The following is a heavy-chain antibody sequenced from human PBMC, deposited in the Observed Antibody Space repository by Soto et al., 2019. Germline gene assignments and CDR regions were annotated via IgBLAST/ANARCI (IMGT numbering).Heavy chain of an antibody. Sequence: SETLSLTCTVSGGSISSYYWSWIRQPPGKGLEWIGYIYYSGSTNYNPSLKSRVTISVDTSKNQFSLKLSSVTAADTAVYYCARGSLKQQPDYWGQGTLVPVSS. V-gene: IGHV4-59*01. D-gene: IGHD5-18*01. CDR3: ARGSLKQQPDY. CDR1: GGSISSYY. J-gene: IGHJ4*02. CDR2: IYYSGST.